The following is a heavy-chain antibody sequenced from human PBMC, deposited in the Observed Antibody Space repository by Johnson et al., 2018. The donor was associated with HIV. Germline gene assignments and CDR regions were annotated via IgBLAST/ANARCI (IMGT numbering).Heavy chain of an antibody. V-gene: IGHV3-30*02. Sequence: QMQLVESGGGVVQPGGSLRLSCAASGFTFSSYGMHWVRQAPGKGLEWVAFIRYDGSNKYYADSVKGRFTISRDNSKNPLYLQMNSLRAEDTAVYYCAKDLYYYDSSGSVGAFDIWGQGTMVTVSS. D-gene: IGHD3-22*01. J-gene: IGHJ3*02. CDR3: AKDLYYYDSSGSVGAFDI. CDR1: GFTFSSYG. CDR2: IRYDGSNK.